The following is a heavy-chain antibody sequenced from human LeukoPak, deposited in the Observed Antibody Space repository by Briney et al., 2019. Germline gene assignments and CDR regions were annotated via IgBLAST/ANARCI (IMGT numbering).Heavy chain of an antibody. D-gene: IGHD2-21*02. V-gene: IGHV1-2*06. CDR3: ARDYCGGDCFPDY. Sequence: ASVKVSCKTSGYTFTGYYVHWVRQAPGQGLEWMGRINPNSGDTNYAQKFQGRVTMTRDTSISTAYMELSRLRSDDTAVYYCARDYCGGDCFPDYRGQGTLVTVSS. J-gene: IGHJ4*02. CDR2: INPNSGDT. CDR1: GYTFTGYY.